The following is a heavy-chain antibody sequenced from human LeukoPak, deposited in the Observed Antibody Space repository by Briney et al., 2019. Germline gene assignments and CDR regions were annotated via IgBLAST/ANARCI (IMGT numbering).Heavy chain of an antibody. V-gene: IGHV1-45*02. J-gene: IGHJ6*03. CDR3: ASYYGSGTYSRAGLLRDYYMDV. CDR1: GYTFTYRY. D-gene: IGHD3-10*01. CDR2: ITPFNGNT. Sequence: GASVKVSCKASGYTFTYRYLHWVRQAPGQALEWMGWITPFNGNTNYAQKFQDRVTITRDRSMSTAYMELSSLRSEDTAVYYCASYYGSGTYSRAGLLRDYYMDVWGKGTTVTVSS.